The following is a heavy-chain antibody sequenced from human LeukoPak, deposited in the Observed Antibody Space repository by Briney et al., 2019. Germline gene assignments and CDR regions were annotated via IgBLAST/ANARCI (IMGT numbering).Heavy chain of an antibody. CDR2: INDGGSNT. CDR1: GFTFSTYA. CDR3: ARDWGIQNMYYFDF. J-gene: IGHJ4*02. V-gene: IGHV3-23*01. D-gene: IGHD6-13*01. Sequence: GGSLRLSCAASGFTFSTYAMGWVRQVPGKGLEWAAHINDGGSNTYYADSVGGRFTISRDNSKDTLYVQMDSLRVEDTAVYYCARDWGIQNMYYFDFWGLGTQVTVSS.